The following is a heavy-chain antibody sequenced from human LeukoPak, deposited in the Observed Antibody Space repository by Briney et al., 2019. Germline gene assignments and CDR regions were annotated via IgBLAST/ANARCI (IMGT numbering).Heavy chain of an antibody. V-gene: IGHV3-15*01. D-gene: IGHD1-1*01. CDR1: GFTFSNAW. J-gene: IGHJ4*02. CDR3: ATNLMENFDY. Sequence: GGSLRLPCAASGFTFSNAWMNWVRQAPGKGLEWVGRIKSKTDGGTTDYAAPVQCRFSISRDDSKNTLYLQINSLKTEDTAVYYCATNLMENFDYWGQGTLVTVPS. CDR2: IKSKTDGGTT.